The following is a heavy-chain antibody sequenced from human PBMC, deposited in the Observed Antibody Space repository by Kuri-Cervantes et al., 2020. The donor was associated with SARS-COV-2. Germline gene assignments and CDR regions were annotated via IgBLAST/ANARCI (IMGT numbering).Heavy chain of an antibody. CDR3: AKVKNIGLGGPFDY. D-gene: IGHD2-21*01. CDR1: GFTFSSYA. Sequence: GGSLRLSCAASGFTFSSYAMSWVRQAPGKGLEWVPAISGSGGSTYYADSVKGRFTISRDNSKNTLYLQMNSLRAEDTAVYYCAKVKNIGLGGPFDYWGQGTLVTVSS. V-gene: IGHV3-23*01. J-gene: IGHJ4*02. CDR2: ISGSGGST.